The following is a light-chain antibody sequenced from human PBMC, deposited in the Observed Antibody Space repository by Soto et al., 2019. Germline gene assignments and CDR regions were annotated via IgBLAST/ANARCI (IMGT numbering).Light chain of an antibody. CDR1: QSVDTTF. V-gene: IGKV3-20*01. Sequence: EIVLTQSPGSLSLSPGQRATLSCRASQSVDTTFFAWYQKKPGQAPRPPTQGASRRTPGNQDSFSGSGSGTDFTLIISRLEPEDFAVFYCQQYMSSVTFGQGTKVEIK. CDR3: QQYMSSVT. J-gene: IGKJ1*01. CDR2: GAS.